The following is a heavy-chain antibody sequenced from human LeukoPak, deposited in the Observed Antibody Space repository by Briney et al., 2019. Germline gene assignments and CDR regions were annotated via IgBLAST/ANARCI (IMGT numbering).Heavy chain of an antibody. D-gene: IGHD3-3*01. CDR1: EFTFSSFA. CDR2: ISYDGSNK. CDR3: AREFGDWGLDY. V-gene: IGHV3-30-3*01. Sequence: GGSLRLSCAASEFTFSSFAMTWVRQAPGKGLEWVAVISYDGSNKYYADSVKGRFTISRDNSKNTLYLQMNSLRAEDTAVYYCAREFGDWGLDYWGQGTLVTVSS. J-gene: IGHJ4*02.